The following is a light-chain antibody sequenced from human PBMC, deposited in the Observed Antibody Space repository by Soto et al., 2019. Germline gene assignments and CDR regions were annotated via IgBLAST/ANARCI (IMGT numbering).Light chain of an antibody. V-gene: IGKV3-20*01. J-gene: IGKJ2*01. CDR2: GAS. Sequence: EIVLTQSPGTLSLSPGERATLSCRTSQSVSSSYLAWYQQKPGQAPRLLIYGASSRATGIPDRFSGSGSGREFPLTNSRLEPEDFAVYYCQQYGSSPLYTFGQGTKLEIK. CDR3: QQYGSSPLYT. CDR1: QSVSSSY.